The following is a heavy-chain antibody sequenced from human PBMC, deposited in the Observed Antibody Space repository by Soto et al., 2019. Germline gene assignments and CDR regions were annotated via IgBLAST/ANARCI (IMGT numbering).Heavy chain of an antibody. CDR2: INAYNGNT. J-gene: IGHJ6*02. CDR3: AMVDVYVTPSPQDV. CDR1: GYNFTRYG. D-gene: IGHD3-16*01. Sequence: QVPLVQSGAEVKNPGASVKVSCKASGYNFTRYGIGWARQAPGQGLEWMGWINAYNGNTNYAQNLQGRLTLTTDTSTTTAYMELRSLRSNDTAIYYCAMVDVYVTPSPQDVWGQGTTVTVSS. V-gene: IGHV1-18*01.